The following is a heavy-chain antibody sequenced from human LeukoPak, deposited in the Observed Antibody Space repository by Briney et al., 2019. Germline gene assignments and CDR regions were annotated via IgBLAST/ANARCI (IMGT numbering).Heavy chain of an antibody. CDR3: ARDYYGDYYFDY. CDR2: ISSSSSTI. CDR1: GFTFSTYS. Sequence: GGSLRLSCAASGFTFSTYSMNWVRQAPGKGLEWVSYISSSSSTILYADSVKGRFTISRDNAKNSLYLQMNSLRDEDTAVYYCARDYYGDYYFDYWGQGTLVTVSS. V-gene: IGHV3-48*02. J-gene: IGHJ4*02. D-gene: IGHD4-17*01.